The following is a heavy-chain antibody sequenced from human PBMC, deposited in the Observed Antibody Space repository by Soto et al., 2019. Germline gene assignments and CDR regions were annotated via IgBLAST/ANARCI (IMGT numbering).Heavy chain of an antibody. V-gene: IGHV3-11*05. Sequence: QVQLVESGGGLVKPGGSLRLSCAASGFTFTDYYMSWIRQAPGQELEWISYIGSTSTHTNYADSVKGRVTISRDNGKNSGFLQMNSLRVDDTAVYYCARDSGVARPANWGQGTLVTVSS. CDR3: ARDSGVARPAN. CDR2: IGSTSTHT. D-gene: IGHD3-3*01. J-gene: IGHJ4*02. CDR1: GFTFTDYY.